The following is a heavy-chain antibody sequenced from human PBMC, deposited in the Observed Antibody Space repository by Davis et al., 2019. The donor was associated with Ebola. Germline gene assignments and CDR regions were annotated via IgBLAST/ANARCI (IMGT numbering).Heavy chain of an antibody. V-gene: IGHV3-33*01. CDR2: IWYDGSNK. Sequence: PGGSLRLSCAASGFTFSSYGMHWVRQAPGKGLEWVAVIWYDGSNKYYADSVKGRFTISRDNAKNSLYLQMNSLRNEDTAVYYCARDPLGYTDDNDSWGQGTLVIVSS. D-gene: IGHD2-2*02. J-gene: IGHJ4*02. CDR1: GFTFSSYG. CDR3: ARDPLGYTDDNDS.